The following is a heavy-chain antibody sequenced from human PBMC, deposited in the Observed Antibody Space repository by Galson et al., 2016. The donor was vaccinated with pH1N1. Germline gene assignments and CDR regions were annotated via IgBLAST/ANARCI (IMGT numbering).Heavy chain of an antibody. CDR2: ISGTGGST. J-gene: IGHJ6*02. D-gene: IGHD2-2*01. Sequence: SLRLPCAASGFTFSSYAMSWVRQAPGKGLEWVSAISGTGGSTYYADAAKGRFTISRDNSKNTLYLQMNSLRAEDTAVYYCAKDIGYCSSTSCQYYYYYGMDVWGQGTTVTVSS. V-gene: IGHV3-23*01. CDR1: GFTFSSYA. CDR3: AKDIGYCSSTSCQYYYYYGMDV.